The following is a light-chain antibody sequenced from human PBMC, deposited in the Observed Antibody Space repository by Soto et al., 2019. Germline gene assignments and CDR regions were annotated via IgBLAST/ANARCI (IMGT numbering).Light chain of an antibody. J-gene: IGLJ2*01. CDR3: QSYYSSLSGHVV. Sequence: QSALTQPPSVSGAPGQRVTISCTGSSSNIGAGYDVHWYQQLPGTAPKLLIYGNSNRPSGVPDRFSGSKSANSASLAITGLQAEDEADYYCQSYYSSLSGHVVFGGGTKLTVL. CDR2: GNS. CDR1: SSNIGAGYD. V-gene: IGLV1-40*01.